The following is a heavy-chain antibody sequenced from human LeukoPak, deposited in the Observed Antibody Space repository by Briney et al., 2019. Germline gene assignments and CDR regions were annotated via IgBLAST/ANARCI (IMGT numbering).Heavy chain of an antibody. CDR2: IKQDGSEK. CDR1: GFTFSSYW. D-gene: IGHD1-26*01. V-gene: IGHV3-7*01. CDR3: ARDSGRYGYYMDV. Sequence: GGSLRLSCAASGFTFSSYWMSWVRQAPGKGLEWVANIKQDGSEKYYVDSVKGRFTISRDNAKNSLYLQMNSLRAEDTAVYYCARDSGRYGYYMDVWGKGTTVTVSP. J-gene: IGHJ6*04.